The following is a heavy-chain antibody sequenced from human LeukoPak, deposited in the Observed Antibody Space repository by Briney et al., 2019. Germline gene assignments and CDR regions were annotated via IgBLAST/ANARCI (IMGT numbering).Heavy chain of an antibody. D-gene: IGHD3-22*01. Sequence: PSETLSLTCAVSGDSISSQSWWSWVRQPPGKGLEWIGEIHHTGSTNYNPSLKSRVTIAVDKSKDQFSLKLTSMTAADTAVYYCAWKGLRHGYVPLDYWGQGILVTVSS. CDR1: GDSISSQSW. CDR3: AWKGLRHGYVPLDY. V-gene: IGHV4-4*02. J-gene: IGHJ4*02. CDR2: IHHTGST.